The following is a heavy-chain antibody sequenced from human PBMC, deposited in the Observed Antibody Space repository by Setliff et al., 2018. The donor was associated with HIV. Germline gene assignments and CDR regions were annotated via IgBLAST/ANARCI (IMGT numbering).Heavy chain of an antibody. J-gene: IGHJ5*02. V-gene: IGHV1-69*13. CDR1: GGTFSRLA. CDR2: IIPIYGTV. CDR3: ATSPRGTYYDILTGPPRGYFDP. D-gene: IGHD3-9*01. Sequence: SVKVSCKASGGTFSRLAISWVRQAPGQGLEWMGGIIPIYGTVNYAQKFQGRVTITADESTTTAYMELSSLRSEDTAVYYCATSPRGTYYDILTGPPRGYFDPWGQGTQVTVSS.